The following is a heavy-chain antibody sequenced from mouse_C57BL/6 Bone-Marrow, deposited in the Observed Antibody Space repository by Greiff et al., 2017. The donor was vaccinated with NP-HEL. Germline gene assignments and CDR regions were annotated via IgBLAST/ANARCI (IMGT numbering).Heavy chain of an antibody. Sequence: VQLQQPGAELVKPGASVKLSCKASGYTFTSYWMQWVKQRPGQGLEWIGEIDPSDSYTNYNQKFKGKATLTVDTSSSTAYMQLSSLTSEDSAVYYCAAHYYGSSSLFAYWGQGTLVTVSA. CDR2: IDPSDSYT. V-gene: IGHV1-50*01. CDR3: AAHYYGSSSLFAY. D-gene: IGHD1-1*01. J-gene: IGHJ3*01. CDR1: GYTFTSYW.